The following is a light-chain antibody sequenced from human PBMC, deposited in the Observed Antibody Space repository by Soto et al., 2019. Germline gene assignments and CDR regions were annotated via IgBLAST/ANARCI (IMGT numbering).Light chain of an antibody. CDR2: YAS. CDR1: ESVHRN. V-gene: IGKV3-15*01. CDR3: QHYSNWPPT. Sequence: EVVMTQSPATLSVSPGERVTLSCRASESVHRNLAWYQQKPGQGPSLLIYYASTGATGVPDRFTGSGSGTKFTLTISSLQSEDFGVYHCQHYSNWPPTFGPGTKVEIK. J-gene: IGKJ3*01.